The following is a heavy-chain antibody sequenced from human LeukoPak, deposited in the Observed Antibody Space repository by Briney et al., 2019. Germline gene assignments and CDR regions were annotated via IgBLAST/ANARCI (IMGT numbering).Heavy chain of an antibody. V-gene: IGHV5-51*01. J-gene: IGHJ5*02. CDR2: INPSDSDT. CDR1: GYSFTSYW. Sequence: GESLKVSCKGSGYSFTSYWIGWVRQVSGKGLEWMVIINPSDSDTRYSPSFQGQVTISVDKSISAAYLQWRSLKASDTAIYYCARVHTSSFYRRFDPWGQGTLVTVSS. CDR3: ARVHTSSFYRRFDP. D-gene: IGHD6-13*01.